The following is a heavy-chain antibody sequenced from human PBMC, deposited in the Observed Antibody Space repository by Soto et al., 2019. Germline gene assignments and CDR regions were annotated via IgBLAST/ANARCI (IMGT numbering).Heavy chain of an antibody. CDR2: MNPNNGKT. CDR1: GYTFTSYD. CDR3: ARDEAADA. D-gene: IGHD6-13*01. J-gene: IGHJ5*02. V-gene: IGHV1-8*01. Sequence: ASVKVSCKASGYTFTSYDINWVRQATGQGLEWMGWMNPNNGKTRYAQKFQGRVTMTTDTATNTVYMELSNLRPEDTAVYYCARDEAADAWGQGTLVTVSS.